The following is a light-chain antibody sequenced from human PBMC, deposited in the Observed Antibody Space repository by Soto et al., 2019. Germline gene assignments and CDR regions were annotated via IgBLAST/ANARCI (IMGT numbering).Light chain of an antibody. CDR1: SSNIGDNY. Sequence: QSVLTQPPSVSVAPGQQVTISCSGSSSNIGDNYVSWYQHLPGTAPKLVVYDNDRRPSGIPGRFSGSKSGTSATLVITGLQTGDEADYYCGTWDDRLDGNYVFGTGTKLTVL. CDR2: DND. CDR3: GTWDDRLDGNYV. J-gene: IGLJ1*01. V-gene: IGLV1-51*01.